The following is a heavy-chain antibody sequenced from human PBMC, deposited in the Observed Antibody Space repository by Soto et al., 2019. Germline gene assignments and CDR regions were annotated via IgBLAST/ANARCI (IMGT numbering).Heavy chain of an antibody. CDR2: ILPLHNTS. V-gene: IGHV1-69*06. Sequence: QVHLLQSGAEVKQPGSSLKVSCKVSGGAFTNYSLNWVRHSPGQGLEWLGGILPLHNTSNYSEKFVGRLSVTADISSSTVYMHLSGLTSGDTATYYCASWSAWNPLYYHGMDVWGQGTTVTVSS. D-gene: IGHD1-1*01. CDR1: GGAFTNYS. CDR3: ASWSAWNPLYYHGMDV. J-gene: IGHJ6*02.